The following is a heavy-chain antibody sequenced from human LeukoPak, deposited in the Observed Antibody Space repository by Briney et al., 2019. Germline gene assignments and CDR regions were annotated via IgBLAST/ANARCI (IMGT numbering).Heavy chain of an antibody. CDR1: GYTFTGYY. V-gene: IGHV1-69*06. Sequence: SVKVSCKASGYTFTGYYMHWVRQAPGQGLEWMGGIIPIFGTANYAQKFQGRVTITADKSTSTAYMELSSLRSEDTAVYYCARVPVYPPYNWFDPWGQGTLVTVSS. D-gene: IGHD1-14*01. CDR2: IIPIFGTA. J-gene: IGHJ5*02. CDR3: ARVPVYPPYNWFDP.